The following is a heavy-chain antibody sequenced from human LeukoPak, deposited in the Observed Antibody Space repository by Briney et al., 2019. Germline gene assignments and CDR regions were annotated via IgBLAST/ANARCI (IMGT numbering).Heavy chain of an antibody. CDR1: GFTFSSYS. CDR2: ISSSSSYI. D-gene: IGHD6-13*01. CDR3: ARLADLASYYFDY. J-gene: IGHJ4*02. Sequence: GGSLRLSCAASGFTFSSYSMNWVRQAPGKGLEWVSSISSSSSYIYYADSVKGRFTISRDNAKNSLYLQMNSLRAEDTAVYYCARLADLASYYFDYWGQGTLVTVSS. V-gene: IGHV3-21*01.